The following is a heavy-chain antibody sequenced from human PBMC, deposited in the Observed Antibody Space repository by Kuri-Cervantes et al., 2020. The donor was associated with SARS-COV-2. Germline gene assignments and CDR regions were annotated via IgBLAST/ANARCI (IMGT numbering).Heavy chain of an antibody. Sequence: SETLSLTCTVSGGSISSNYWGWIRKPPGKGLEWIGSIYYSGSTYYNPSLKSRVTISVDTSKNQFSLKLSSVTAADTAVYYCARAGWSTKPESGVAGSGSYFPVVGHHYYYMDVWGKGTTVTVSS. J-gene: IGHJ6*03. CDR2: IYYSGST. CDR1: GGSISSNY. CDR3: ARAGWSTKPESGVAGSGSYFPVVGHHYYYMDV. D-gene: IGHD3-10*01. V-gene: IGHV4-39*07.